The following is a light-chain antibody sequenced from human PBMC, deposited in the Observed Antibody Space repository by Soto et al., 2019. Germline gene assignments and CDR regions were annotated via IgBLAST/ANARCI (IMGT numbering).Light chain of an antibody. Sequence: QSALTQPPSASGSPGQSVTISCTGTSSDVGGYNFVSWYQHHPGKVPKLMIYEVSKRPSGVPDRFSGSKSGNTASLTVSGLQAEDDADYYCSSYAGIFTFVFGTGTKLTVL. CDR1: SSDVGGYNF. J-gene: IGLJ1*01. V-gene: IGLV2-8*01. CDR3: SSYAGIFTFV. CDR2: EVS.